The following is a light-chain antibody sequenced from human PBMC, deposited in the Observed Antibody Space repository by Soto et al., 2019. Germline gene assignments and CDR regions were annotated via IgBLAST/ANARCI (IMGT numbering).Light chain of an antibody. CDR1: SSDVGAYNY. J-gene: IGLJ1*01. Sequence: QSVLTQPASVSGSPGESITISCTGTSSDVGAYNYVSWYQQDPGKAPKLMIYDVSSRPSGVSNRFSGSKSGHTASLTIFGLQAEDEADYYCTSYTSSSTYVFGTGTKVTVL. CDR2: DVS. V-gene: IGLV2-14*01. CDR3: TSYTSSSTYV.